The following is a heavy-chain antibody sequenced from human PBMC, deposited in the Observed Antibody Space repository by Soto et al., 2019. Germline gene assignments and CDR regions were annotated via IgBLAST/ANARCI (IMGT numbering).Heavy chain of an antibody. CDR1: GFTFSSYA. Sequence: GGSLRLSCAASGFTFSSYAMHWVRQAPGKGLGWVAVISYDGSNKYYADSVKGRFTISRDNSKNTLYLQMNSLRAEDTAVYYCARDRTAMENYYYGMDVWGQGTTVTLSS. CDR3: ARDRTAMENYYYGMDV. CDR2: ISYDGSNK. V-gene: IGHV3-30-3*01. D-gene: IGHD5-18*01. J-gene: IGHJ6*02.